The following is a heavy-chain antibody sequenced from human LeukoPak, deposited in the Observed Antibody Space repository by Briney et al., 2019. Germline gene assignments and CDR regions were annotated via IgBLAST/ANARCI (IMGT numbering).Heavy chain of an antibody. Sequence: PGGSLRLSCAASGLTLSSHWMSWVRQAPGKGLEWVANIRPDGTEKDYVDSVRGRFTISRDNVKNSLYLQMSSLRAEDTAVYYCVTGGHYSGSWGQGSLVTVSS. J-gene: IGHJ5*02. V-gene: IGHV3-7*01. CDR2: IRPDGTEK. CDR1: GLTLSSHW. CDR3: VTGGHYSGS. D-gene: IGHD3-22*01.